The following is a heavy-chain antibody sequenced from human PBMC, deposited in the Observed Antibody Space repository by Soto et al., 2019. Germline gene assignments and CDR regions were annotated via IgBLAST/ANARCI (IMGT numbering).Heavy chain of an antibody. Sequence: ASVKVSCKASGCTFTSYDINWVRQATGQGLEWMGWMNPNSGNTGYAQKFQGRVTMTRNTSISTAYMELSSVTAADTAVFYCARGEGEGYSYGTVYYYGMDVWGQGTTVTVS. D-gene: IGHD5-18*01. CDR3: ARGEGEGYSYGTVYYYGMDV. CDR1: GCTFTSYD. J-gene: IGHJ6*02. CDR2: MNPNSGNT. V-gene: IGHV1-8*01.